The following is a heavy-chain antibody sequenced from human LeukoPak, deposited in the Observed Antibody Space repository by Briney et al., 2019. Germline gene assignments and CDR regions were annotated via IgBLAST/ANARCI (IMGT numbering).Heavy chain of an antibody. Sequence: GGSLRLSCTASGFTFGDYAMSWFRQAPGRGLEWVSYVRSSGADIFYADSVKGRFSISRDIAKNSLYLQMDSLRAEDTAVYYCARALSGTYLDFWGQGTLVTVSS. J-gene: IGHJ4*02. D-gene: IGHD3-10*01. CDR2: VRSSGADI. V-gene: IGHV3-11*01. CDR1: GFTFGDYA. CDR3: ARALSGTYLDF.